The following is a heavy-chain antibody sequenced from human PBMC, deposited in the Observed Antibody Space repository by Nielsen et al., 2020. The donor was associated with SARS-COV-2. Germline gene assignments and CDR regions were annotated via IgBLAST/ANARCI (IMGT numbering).Heavy chain of an antibody. D-gene: IGHD5-24*01. V-gene: IGHV4-34*01. Sequence: GSLRLSCAVYGGSFSGYCWSWIRQPPGKGLEWIGEINHSGSTNYNPSLKSRVTISVDTSKNQFSLKLSSVTAADTAVYYCARGRGRWLPGLGYWGQGTLVTVSS. CDR1: GGSFSGYC. J-gene: IGHJ4*02. CDR2: INHSGST. CDR3: ARGRGRWLPGLGY.